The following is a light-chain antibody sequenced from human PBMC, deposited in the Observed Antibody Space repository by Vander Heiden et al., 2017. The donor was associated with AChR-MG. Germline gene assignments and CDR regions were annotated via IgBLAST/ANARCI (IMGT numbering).Light chain of an antibody. CDR3: QQDGSSHT. CDR1: QSVSSSY. Sequence: EIVLTQSPGTLSLSPGERATLSCRASQSVSSSYLDWYQQKPGQAPRLLIYGASSRANGIPDRFSGSGSGTDFTLTISRREPEDFAVYYWQQDGSSHTFGGGTKVEIK. CDR2: GAS. J-gene: IGKJ4*01. V-gene: IGKV3-20*01.